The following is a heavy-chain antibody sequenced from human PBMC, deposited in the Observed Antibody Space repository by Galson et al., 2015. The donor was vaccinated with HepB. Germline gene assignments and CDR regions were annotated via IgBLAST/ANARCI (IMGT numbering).Heavy chain of an antibody. V-gene: IGHV4-4*07. CDR1: DDSTSNSY. J-gene: IGHJ3*02. CDR3: ARHQGYRRVDAFDI. Sequence: LSLTCTVSDDSTSNSYWSWIRQPAGRGLEWIGRIYPSGSTNYNPSLKSRVTMSVDTSKNQFSLKLSSVTAADTAVYYCARHQGYRRVDAFDIWGQGTMVTVSS. D-gene: IGHD5-12*01. CDR2: IYPSGST.